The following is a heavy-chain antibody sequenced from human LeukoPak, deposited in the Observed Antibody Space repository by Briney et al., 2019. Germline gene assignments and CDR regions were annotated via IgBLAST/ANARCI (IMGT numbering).Heavy chain of an antibody. CDR3: ARDYCSSTSCFISDY. CDR2: ISGSGGST. J-gene: IGHJ4*02. CDR1: GFTFSSYA. Sequence: GGSLRLSCAVSGFTFSSYAMRWVRQAPGKGLEWVSGISGSGGSTYYAVSVKGRFTISRDNSKNTLYLQMNSLRAEDTAVYYCARDYCSSTSCFISDYWGQGTLVPVSS. D-gene: IGHD2-2*01. V-gene: IGHV3-23*01.